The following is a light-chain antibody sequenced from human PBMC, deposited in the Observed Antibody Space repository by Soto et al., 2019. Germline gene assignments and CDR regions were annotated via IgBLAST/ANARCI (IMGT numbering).Light chain of an antibody. CDR2: GAS. J-gene: IGKJ5*01. CDR1: QSVSSN. V-gene: IGKV3-15*01. CDR3: QQYNNWLPIT. Sequence: EIVMTQSPATLSVSPGERVTLSCRASQSVSSNLAWYQQKPGQAPRLLISGASTRATDIPARFSGSGSGTEFTLTISSLQSEDFAVYYCQQYNNWLPITFGQGTRLEIK.